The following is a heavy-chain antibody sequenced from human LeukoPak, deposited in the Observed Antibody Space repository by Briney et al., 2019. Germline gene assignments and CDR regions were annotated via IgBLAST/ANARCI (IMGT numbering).Heavy chain of an antibody. J-gene: IGHJ3*02. CDR1: CRSINSSNYY. D-gene: IGHD3-10*01. CDR3: ARRGGSGRSFDI. V-gene: IGHV4-39*01. CDR2: IYYRGGN. Sequence: SDTQSPTCTVSCRSINSSNYYLAWIRRPPGKGLESIGSIYYRGGNNHNPSLKSRVTISVDTSKNQFSLKLSSVTAADTAVYYCARRGGSGRSFDIWGQGTMVTVSS.